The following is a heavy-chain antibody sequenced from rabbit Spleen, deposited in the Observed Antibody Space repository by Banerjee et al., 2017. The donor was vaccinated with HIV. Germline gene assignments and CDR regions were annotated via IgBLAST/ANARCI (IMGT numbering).Heavy chain of an antibody. J-gene: IGHJ4*01. Sequence: QEQLVESGGGLVQPEGSLTLTCKASGFDFSSSYYMCWVRQAPGKGLEWVACIDTSSGSTYYASWAKGRFTISKSSSTTVTLQMTSLTGADTATYFCARGGNGRVIGWNFYLWGQGTLVTVS. V-gene: IGHV1S45*01. CDR2: IDTSSGST. D-gene: IGHD1-1*01. CDR3: ARGGNGRVIGWNFYL. CDR1: GFDFSSSYY.